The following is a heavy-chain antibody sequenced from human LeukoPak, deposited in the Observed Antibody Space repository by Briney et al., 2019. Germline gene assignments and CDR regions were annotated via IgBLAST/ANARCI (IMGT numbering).Heavy chain of an antibody. CDR2: IYHSGNT. J-gene: IGHJ3*02. Sequence: SETLSLTCTVSGYSITRAYYWAWIRQPPGKGLEWIASIYHSGNTFYSPSLKSRITILEDTSKNQFSLKLSSVTAADTAVYYCARDPPCSSTSCPNDAFDIWGQGTMVTVSS. CDR3: ARDPPCSSTSCPNDAFDI. CDR1: GYSITRAYY. D-gene: IGHD2-2*01. V-gene: IGHV4-38-2*02.